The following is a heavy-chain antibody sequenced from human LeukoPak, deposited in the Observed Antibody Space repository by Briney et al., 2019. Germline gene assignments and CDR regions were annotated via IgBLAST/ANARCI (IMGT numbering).Heavy chain of an antibody. J-gene: IGHJ5*02. CDR2: IYYSGST. Sequence: PSQTLSLTCTVSGGSISSGGYYWSWIRQHPGKGLEWIGYIYYSGSTYYNPSLKSRVTISVDTSKNQFSLKLRSVTAADTAVYYCARESNADNWFDPWGQGTLVTVSS. V-gene: IGHV4-31*03. CDR1: GGSISSGGYY. CDR3: ARESNADNWFDP.